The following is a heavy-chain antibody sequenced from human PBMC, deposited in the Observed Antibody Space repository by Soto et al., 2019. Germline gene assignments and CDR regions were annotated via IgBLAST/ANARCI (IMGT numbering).Heavy chain of an antibody. CDR2: IDTDGGGT. CDR3: ATAFDV. CDR1: GFTFRSHR. J-gene: IGHJ4*02. V-gene: IGHV3-74*01. Sequence: EVQLVESGGGLVQPGGSLRVSCAASGFTFRSHRIHWVRQAPGKGLEWVSRIDTDGGGTSYADSVKGRFSISSDNAERTVYRQRNGLRVEDTSVYYCATAFDVWGQGTLGSVSS.